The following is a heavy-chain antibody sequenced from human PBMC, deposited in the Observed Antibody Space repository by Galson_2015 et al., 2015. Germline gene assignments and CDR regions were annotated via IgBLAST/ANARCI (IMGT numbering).Heavy chain of an antibody. CDR1: GFTFSNYA. V-gene: IGHV3-23*01. Sequence: SLRLSCAASGFTFSNYAMTWVRQAPGKGLEWVSSFDGSGGHPYYADSVRGRFAVSRDDSKNTLYLEMNSLRVDDTAVYYFAKGLQAGGCSWYFDRWGQGTRIIVSS. J-gene: IGHJ5*02. D-gene: IGHD6-13*01. CDR2: FDGSGGHP. CDR3: AKGLQAGGCSWYFDR.